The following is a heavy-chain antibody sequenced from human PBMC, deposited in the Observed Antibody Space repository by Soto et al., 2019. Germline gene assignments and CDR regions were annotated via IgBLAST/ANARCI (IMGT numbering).Heavy chain of an antibody. D-gene: IGHD2-21*02. CDR3: AKDPHPTGDTMDLAFDI. V-gene: IGHV3-23*01. CDR2: ISGSGGST. CDR1: GFTFSSYA. Sequence: GGSLRLSCAASGFTFSSYAMSWVRQAPGKGLEWVSAISGSGGSTYYADSVKGRFTISRDNSKNTLYLQMNSLRAEDTAVYYCAKDPHPTGDTMDLAFDIWGQGTMVTVSS. J-gene: IGHJ3*02.